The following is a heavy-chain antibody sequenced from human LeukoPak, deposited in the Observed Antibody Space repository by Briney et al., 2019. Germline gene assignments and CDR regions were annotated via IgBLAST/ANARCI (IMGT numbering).Heavy chain of an antibody. J-gene: IGHJ4*02. CDR1: GFTFSSYA. CDR2: ISYDGSNK. D-gene: IGHD6-19*01. Sequence: GMSLRLSCAASGFTFSSYAMHGVRQAPGKGLEWVAVISYDGSNKYYADSVKGRFTISRDNSKNTLYLQMNSLRAEDTAVYYCARVFKWLGYFDYWGQGTLVTVSS. CDR3: ARVFKWLGYFDY. V-gene: IGHV3-30*04.